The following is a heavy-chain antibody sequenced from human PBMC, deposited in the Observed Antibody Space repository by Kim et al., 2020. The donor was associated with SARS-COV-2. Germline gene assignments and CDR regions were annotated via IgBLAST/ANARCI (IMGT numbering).Heavy chain of an antibody. Sequence: SVKVSCKASGGTFSSYAISWVRQAPGQGLEWMGGIIPIFGTANYAQKFQGRVTITADESTSTAYMELSSLRSEDTAVYYCARDQSRYYYGSGSYYNLNWFDPWGQGTLVTVSS. CDR3: ARDQSRYYYGSGSYYNLNWFDP. J-gene: IGHJ5*02. D-gene: IGHD3-10*01. CDR1: GGTFSSYA. CDR2: IIPIFGTA. V-gene: IGHV1-69*13.